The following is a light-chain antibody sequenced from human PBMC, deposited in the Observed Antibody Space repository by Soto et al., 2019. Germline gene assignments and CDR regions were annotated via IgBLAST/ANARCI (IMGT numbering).Light chain of an antibody. CDR3: QQANSGHRT. Sequence: DIQMTQSPSSVSASVGDRVTITCRASQAISTWLAWYQQKPGKAPKLLIYAASNLKTGVPSRFSGSGSGTDVTPTISSLQHEDFATYYCQQANSGHRTFGQGTKVEIK. J-gene: IGKJ1*01. V-gene: IGKV1D-12*01. CDR2: AAS. CDR1: QAISTW.